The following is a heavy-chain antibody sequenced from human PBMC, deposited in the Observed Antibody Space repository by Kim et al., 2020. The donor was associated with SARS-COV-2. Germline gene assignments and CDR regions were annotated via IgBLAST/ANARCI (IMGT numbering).Heavy chain of an antibody. CDR3: ARCHYYYDSSGYLSYDY. Sequence: ASVKVSCKASGYTFTGYYMHWVRQAPGQGLEWMGRINPNIGAANYAQKFQGRVTMTRDTSISTAYMELSRLRSDDTAVYYCARCHYYYDSSGYLSYDYWGQGTLVTVSS. CDR1: GYTFTGYY. D-gene: IGHD3-22*01. V-gene: IGHV1-2*06. J-gene: IGHJ4*02. CDR2: INPNIGAA.